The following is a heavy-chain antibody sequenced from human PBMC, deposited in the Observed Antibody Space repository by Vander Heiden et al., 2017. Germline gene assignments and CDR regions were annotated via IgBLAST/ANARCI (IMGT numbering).Heavy chain of an antibody. CDR1: GSSFTSYW. CDR3: ARDHGDYVSFDY. J-gene: IGHJ4*02. D-gene: IGHD4-17*01. Sequence: EVQLVQSGAAVHTPGASLTISCQGSGSSFTSYWIGWVRQMPGKGLELMGIIFPYDSDTRYTPSFQGQVTISADKSISTAYLQWTSLKASDTAIYYCARDHGDYVSFDYWGQGTLVTVSS. CDR2: IFPYDSDT. V-gene: IGHV5-51*01.